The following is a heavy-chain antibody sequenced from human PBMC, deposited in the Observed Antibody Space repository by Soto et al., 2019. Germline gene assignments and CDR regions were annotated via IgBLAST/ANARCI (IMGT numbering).Heavy chain of an antibody. CDR1: GYTLTAYP. Sequence: QVQLVQSGAEVTEPGASVKVSCKASGYTLTAYPMHWVRQAPGQRLEWMARINSGDGNIIYSQNFQGRVTLTRDTFANTAYMELSSLRSEDTAVYYCARDWGPALGRNWFDPWGQGTLVIVSS. J-gene: IGHJ5*02. D-gene: IGHD3-16*01. CDR3: ARDWGPALGRNWFDP. CDR2: INSGDGNI. V-gene: IGHV1-3*04.